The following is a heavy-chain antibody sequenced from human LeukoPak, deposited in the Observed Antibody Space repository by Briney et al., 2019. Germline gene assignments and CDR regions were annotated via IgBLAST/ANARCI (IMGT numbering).Heavy chain of an antibody. V-gene: IGHV5-51*01. CDR1: GYSFTSYW. D-gene: IGHD2-2*01. J-gene: IGHJ3*02. CDR3: AVYISSWKRDAFDI. Sequence: GESLKISCKGSGYSFTSYWIGWVRHMPGKGLEWMGIIYPGDSDTRYSPSFQCQVTISADKSLSTAYLQWSSLKASDTAMYYCAVYISSWKRDAFDIWGEGAMVTVSS. CDR2: IYPGDSDT.